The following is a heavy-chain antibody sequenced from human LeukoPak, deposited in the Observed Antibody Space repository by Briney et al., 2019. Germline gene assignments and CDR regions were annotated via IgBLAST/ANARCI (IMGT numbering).Heavy chain of an antibody. D-gene: IGHD4-17*01. CDR1: GFTFSSYG. CDR3: GRDSTVTKY. CDR2: IKQDGSEK. V-gene: IGHV3-7*04. J-gene: IGHJ4*02. Sequence: PGGSLRLSCAASGFTFSSYGMSWVRQAPGKGREGVANIKQDGSEKDYVDSVKGRFTISRDNAKNSLYLQMNSLRAEDTAVYYCGRDSTVTKYWGQGTLVTVSS.